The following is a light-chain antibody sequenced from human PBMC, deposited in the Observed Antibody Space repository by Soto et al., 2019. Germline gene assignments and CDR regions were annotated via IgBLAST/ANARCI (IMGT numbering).Light chain of an antibody. CDR2: RAS. Sequence: EIVSTQSPGTLFLSPGERATLSCRASQIVSSSSLAWYQQKPGQAPRLLIYRASSRATGIPDRFSGSGSGTDFTLTITRLEPEDFAVYYCQQYGSSPLTFGGGTKVDIK. CDR3: QQYGSSPLT. V-gene: IGKV3-20*01. J-gene: IGKJ4*01. CDR1: QIVSSSS.